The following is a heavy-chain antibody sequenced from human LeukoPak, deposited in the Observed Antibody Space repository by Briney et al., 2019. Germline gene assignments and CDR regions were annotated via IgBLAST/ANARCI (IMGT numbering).Heavy chain of an antibody. V-gene: IGHV4-34*01. Sequence: SAPLSLTCAFYGGSFSGYYWSWIRQPPGKGLEWIGEINHSGSTNYNPSLKSRVTISVDTSKNQFSLKLSSVTAADTAVYYCARVRLLWFGEPHHDAFDIWGQGTMVTVSS. CDR1: GGSFSGYY. J-gene: IGHJ3*02. D-gene: IGHD3-10*01. CDR2: INHSGST. CDR3: ARVRLLWFGEPHHDAFDI.